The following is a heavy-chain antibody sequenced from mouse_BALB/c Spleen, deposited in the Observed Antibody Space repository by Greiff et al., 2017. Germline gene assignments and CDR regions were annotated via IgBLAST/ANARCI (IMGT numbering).Heavy chain of an antibody. CDR1: GFNIKDTY. V-gene: IGHV14-3*02. CDR3: AHGGYGNLAWFAY. J-gene: IGHJ3*01. D-gene: IGHD2-10*02. Sequence: VQLQQSGAELVKPGASVKLSCTASGFNIKDTYMHWVKQRPEQGLEWIGRIDPANGNTKDDPKFQGKATITADTSSNTAYLQLSSLTSEDTAVYYCAHGGYGNLAWFAYWGQGTLVTVSA. CDR2: IDPANGNT.